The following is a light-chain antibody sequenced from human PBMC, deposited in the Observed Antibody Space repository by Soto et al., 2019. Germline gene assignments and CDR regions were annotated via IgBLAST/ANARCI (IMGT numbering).Light chain of an antibody. CDR2: AAS. J-gene: IGKJ4*01. V-gene: IGKV1-12*01. CDR3: QQANSFPIT. Sequence: DIQSTQSPSSVCPSVVDRVTICFRASQGISSRLAWYQQKPGKAPKLLIYAASSWQSGVPSRFSGSGSGTDFTLTISSLQPEDFAAYYCQQANSFPITFGGGTKLDIK. CDR1: QGISSR.